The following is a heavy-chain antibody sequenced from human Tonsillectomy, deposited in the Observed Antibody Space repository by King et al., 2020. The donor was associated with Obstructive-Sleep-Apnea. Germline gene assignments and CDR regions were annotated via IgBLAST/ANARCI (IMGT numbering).Heavy chain of an antibody. D-gene: IGHD3-10*01. Sequence: VPLQESGPGLVKPSETLSLTCTVSGSSISSYHWTWIRQPPGKGLEWIGDIYYSGTTNYNPSLKSRVTISLDTSKNQFSLKLSSVTAADTAVYCCARALSGGYPSRFDYWGPGTLVTISS. V-gene: IGHV4-59*01. CDR1: GSSISSYH. CDR2: IYYSGTT. CDR3: ARALSGGYPSRFDY. J-gene: IGHJ4*02.